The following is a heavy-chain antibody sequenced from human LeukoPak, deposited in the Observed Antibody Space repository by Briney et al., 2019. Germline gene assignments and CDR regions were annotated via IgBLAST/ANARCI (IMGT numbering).Heavy chain of an antibody. CDR3: ARRAGGYSHPYDY. Sequence: GGSLRLSCAASAFTFSSYGMHWVRQAPGKGLEWVAYIQYDRTNEQYAHSVKGRFRISRDNSNNILYLQMNSLRTEDTAVYYCARRAGGYSHPYDYWGQGILVTVSS. CDR1: AFTFSSYG. V-gene: IGHV3-30*02. D-gene: IGHD4-23*01. J-gene: IGHJ4*02. CDR2: IQYDRTNE.